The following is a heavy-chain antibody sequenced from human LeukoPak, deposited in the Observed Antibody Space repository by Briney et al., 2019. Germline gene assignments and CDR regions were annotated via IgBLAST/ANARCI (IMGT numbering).Heavy chain of an antibody. V-gene: IGHV3-9*03. D-gene: IGHD6-25*01. J-gene: IGHJ3*02. Sequence: GRSLRLSCAASGFTFDDYAMHWVRQAPGKGLEWVSGITRNSAGIDYADSVKGRFTISRDNAKNSLYLQMNSLRAEDMALYYCAKDRLSGFDAFDIWGQGTMVTVSS. CDR2: ITRNSAGI. CDR3: AKDRLSGFDAFDI. CDR1: GFTFDDYA.